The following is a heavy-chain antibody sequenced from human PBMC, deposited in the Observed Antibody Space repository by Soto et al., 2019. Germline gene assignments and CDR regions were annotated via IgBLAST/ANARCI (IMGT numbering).Heavy chain of an antibody. CDR2: LSYEGSEE. J-gene: IGHJ4*02. CDR1: GVNFGVFG. V-gene: IGHV3-30*03. Sequence: GGPLRLSCAAAGVNFGVFGMHWVRQAPGKGLEWLSVLSYEGSEEYYADSVRGRFTISRDNSKNTLFLQMDSLRVDDTGVYYCALTRRSALLEVAGPGFEYWGQGTLVTVSS. D-gene: IGHD6-19*01. CDR3: ALTRRSALLEVAGPGFEY.